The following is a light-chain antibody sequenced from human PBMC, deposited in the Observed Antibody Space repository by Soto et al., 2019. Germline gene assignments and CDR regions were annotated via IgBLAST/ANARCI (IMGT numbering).Light chain of an antibody. CDR1: SSNIGARYD. J-gene: IGLJ2*01. Sequence: QSVLTQPPSVSGAPGQRVTISCTGSSSNIGARYDVHWYQQLPGTAPTLLTYGNSNRPSGVPDRFSGSNSGTSASLAITGLQAEDEADYYCQSYDSSLNAVVFGGGTKLTVL. V-gene: IGLV1-40*01. CDR2: GNS. CDR3: QSYDSSLNAVV.